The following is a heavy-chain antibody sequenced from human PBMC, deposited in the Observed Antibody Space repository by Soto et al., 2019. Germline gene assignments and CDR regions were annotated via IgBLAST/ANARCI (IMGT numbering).Heavy chain of an antibody. CDR1: GFTFSDYY. CDR3: SRVSFPIRFLEWLPHTKYYFDY. CDR2: ISSSGSTI. Sequence: GGSLRLSCAASGFTFSDYYMSWIRQAPGKGLEWVSYISSSGSTIYYAESVKGRFTISRDNAKNSLYLQMNSLRAEDTAVYYSSRVSFPIRFLEWLPHTKYYFDYWGQGTLVTVSS. J-gene: IGHJ4*02. V-gene: IGHV3-11*01. D-gene: IGHD3-3*01.